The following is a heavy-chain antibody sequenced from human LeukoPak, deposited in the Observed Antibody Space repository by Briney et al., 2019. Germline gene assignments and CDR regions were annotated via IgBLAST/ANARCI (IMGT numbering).Heavy chain of an antibody. CDR1: GGSISSSSYY. V-gene: IGHV4-39*01. CDR3: ARVPTVTTGVDY. Sequence: PSETLSLTCTVSGGSISSSSYYWGWIRQPPGKGLEWIGSIYYSGSTYYNPSLKSRVTISVDTSKNQFSLKLSSVTAAHTAVYYCARVPTVTTGVDYWGQGTLVTVSS. D-gene: IGHD4-17*01. CDR2: IYYSGST. J-gene: IGHJ4*02.